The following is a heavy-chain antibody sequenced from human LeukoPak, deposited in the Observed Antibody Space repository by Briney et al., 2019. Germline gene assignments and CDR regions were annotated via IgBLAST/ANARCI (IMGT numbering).Heavy chain of an antibody. CDR3: ARDWGMGATFTLREPIDY. Sequence: GRSLRLSCAASGFTFSSYGMHWVRQAPGKGLEWVAVIWYDGSNKYYAGSVKGRFTISRDNSKNTLYLQMNSLRAEDTAVYYCARDWGMGATFTLREPIDYWGQGTLVTVSS. V-gene: IGHV3-33*01. D-gene: IGHD1-26*01. CDR2: IWYDGSNK. CDR1: GFTFSSYG. J-gene: IGHJ4*02.